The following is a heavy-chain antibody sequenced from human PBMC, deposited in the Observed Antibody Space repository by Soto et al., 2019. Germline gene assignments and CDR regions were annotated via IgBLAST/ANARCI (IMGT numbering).Heavy chain of an antibody. CDR2: MNPRSGNT. CDR1: RYTFTSYD. CDR3: VRGQYCSEGRCYSARWFDP. V-gene: IGHV1-8*01. Sequence: ASVKVSCKASRYTFTSYDINWVRQATGQGLEWMGWMNPRSGNTGYAQNFQGRVTMTRDTSISTAYMELSGLKSEDTAIYYCVRGQYCSEGRCYSARWFDPWGQGTPVTVSS. J-gene: IGHJ5*02. D-gene: IGHD2-15*01.